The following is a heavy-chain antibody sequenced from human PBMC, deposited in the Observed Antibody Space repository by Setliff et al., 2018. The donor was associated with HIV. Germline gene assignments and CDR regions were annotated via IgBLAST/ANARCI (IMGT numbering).Heavy chain of an antibody. CDR1: GPSIITTDYY. J-gene: IGHJ2*01. CDR3: ARALGIGGWYFDL. CDR2: IYFSGST. V-gene: IGHV4-39*02. D-gene: IGHD7-27*01. Sequence: SETLSLTCSFSGPSIITTDYYWAWVRQPPGKGLEWIGSIYFSGSTDYNPSLKSRVTISGDTSQRHFSLSLASVTAADTAVYYCARALGIGGWYFDLWGRGTLVTVSS.